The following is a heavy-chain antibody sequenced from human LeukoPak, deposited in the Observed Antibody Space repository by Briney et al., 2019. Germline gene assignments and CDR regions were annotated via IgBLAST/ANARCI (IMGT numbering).Heavy chain of an antibody. V-gene: IGHV3-23*01. CDR3: AKDRAGYSGARGFDC. D-gene: IGHD5-12*01. J-gene: IGHJ4*02. Sequence: GGSLRLSCAASGFTFSTYAMSWVRQAPGKGLDLVSGISASSDSTYYADSVKGRLTISRDNSKNTLYLQMNSLGAADTAVYYCAKDRAGYSGARGFDCWGQGTLVTVSS. CDR1: GFTFSTYA. CDR2: ISASSDST.